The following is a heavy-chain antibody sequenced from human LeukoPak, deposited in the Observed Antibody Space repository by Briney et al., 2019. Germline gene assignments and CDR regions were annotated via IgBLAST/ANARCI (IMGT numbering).Heavy chain of an antibody. V-gene: IGHV1-46*01. Sequence: ASVKVPCKASGYTFTSYYMHWVRQAPGQGLEWMGIINPSGGSTSYAQKFQGRVTMTRDTSTSTVYMELSSLRSEDTAVYYCARGASLAAWELSRGGWFDPWGQGTLVTVSS. CDR1: GYTFTSYY. CDR3: ARGASLAAWELSRGGWFDP. J-gene: IGHJ5*02. D-gene: IGHD1-26*01. CDR2: INPSGGST.